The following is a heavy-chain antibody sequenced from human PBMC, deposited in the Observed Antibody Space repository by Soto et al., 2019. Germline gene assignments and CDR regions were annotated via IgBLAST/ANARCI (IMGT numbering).Heavy chain of an antibody. CDR3: ARNIPFDY. J-gene: IGHJ4*02. CDR1: GGSISSYY. Sequence: PSETLSLTCTVSGGSISSYYWSWIRQPPGKGLEWIGYIYYSGSTNYNPSLKSRVTISVDTSKNQFSLKLSSVTAADTAVYYCARNIPFDYWGQGTLVPVSS. CDR2: IYYSGST. V-gene: IGHV4-59*01.